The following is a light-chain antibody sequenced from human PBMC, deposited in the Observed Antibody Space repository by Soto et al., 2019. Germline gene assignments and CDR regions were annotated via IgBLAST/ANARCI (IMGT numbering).Light chain of an antibody. J-gene: IGLJ1*01. CDR1: SSDVGGYNY. CDR2: DVS. CDR3: CSYAGSYTP. Sequence: QSALTQPRSVSGSPGQSVTISCTGPSSDVGGYNYVSWYQQHPGKAPKLMIYDVSKRPSGVPDRFSGSKSGNTASLTISGLQAEDEADYYCCSYAGSYTPFGTGTKLTVL. V-gene: IGLV2-11*01.